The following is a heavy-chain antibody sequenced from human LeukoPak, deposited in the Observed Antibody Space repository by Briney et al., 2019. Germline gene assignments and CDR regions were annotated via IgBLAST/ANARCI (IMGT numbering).Heavy chain of an antibody. V-gene: IGHV1-3*01. D-gene: IGHD3-10*01. CDR2: INAGNGDT. CDR3: ARDPGSRSYWSNSGMDV. J-gene: IGHJ6*02. Sequence: ASVKVSCKASRYTFSNDAMHWVRQATGERLEWMGWINAGNGDTKYSQNFQGRVTITRDTSASTTYMELSSLRSEDTAVYYCARDPGSRSYWSNSGMDVWGQGTTVTVSS. CDR1: RYTFSNDA.